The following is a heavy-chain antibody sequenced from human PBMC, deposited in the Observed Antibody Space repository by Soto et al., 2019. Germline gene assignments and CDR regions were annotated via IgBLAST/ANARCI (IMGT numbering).Heavy chain of an antibody. CDR1: GFTFSSYG. CDR2: IWYDGSNK. Sequence: QVQLVESGGGVVQPGRSLRLSCAASGFTFSSYGMHWVRQAPGKGLEWVAVIWYDGSNKYYADSVKGRFTISRDNSKNTLYLQMNRLRAEDTVVYYCARASGYSGYTVKIDYWGQGTLVTVAS. D-gene: IGHD5-12*01. CDR3: ARASGYSGYTVKIDY. J-gene: IGHJ4*02. V-gene: IGHV3-33*01.